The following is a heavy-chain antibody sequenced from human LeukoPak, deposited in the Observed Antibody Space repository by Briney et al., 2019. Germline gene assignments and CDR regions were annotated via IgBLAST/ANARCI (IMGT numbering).Heavy chain of an antibody. J-gene: IGHJ4*02. CDR2: INPKTGIT. D-gene: IGHD2-15*01. CDR3: ARGEDIVVVAAATIEY. CDR1: GYTFTGYY. V-gene: IGHV1-46*01. Sequence: EASVKVSCKASGYTFTGYYMHWVRQAPGQGLEWMGIINPKTGITNYAQKFQGRVTITRDTSASTVYMDLGSLKSEDTAVYYCARGEDIVVVAAATIEYWGQGALVTVSS.